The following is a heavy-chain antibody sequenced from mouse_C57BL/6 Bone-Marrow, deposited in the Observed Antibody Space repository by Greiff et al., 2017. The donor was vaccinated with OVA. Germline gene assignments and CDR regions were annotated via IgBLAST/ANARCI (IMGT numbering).Heavy chain of an antibody. V-gene: IGHV5-9*01. Sequence: EVHLVESGGGLVKPGGSLKLSCAASGFTFSSYTMSWVRQTPEKRLEWVATISGGGGNTYYPDSVKGRFTISRDNAKNTLYLQMSSLRSEDTALYYCARHYYGSTYYAMGYWGQGTSVTVSS. CDR2: ISGGGGNT. CDR1: GFTFSSYT. D-gene: IGHD1-1*01. CDR3: ARHYYGSTYYAMGY. J-gene: IGHJ4*01.